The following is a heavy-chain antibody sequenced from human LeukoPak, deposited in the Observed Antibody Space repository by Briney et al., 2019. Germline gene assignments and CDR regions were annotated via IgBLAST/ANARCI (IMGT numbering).Heavy chain of an antibody. CDR3: ARHVMVVTALPEYLQH. CDR2: IYTSGST. V-gene: IGHV4-61*02. CDR1: GGSISSGSYY. J-gene: IGHJ1*01. Sequence: SETLSLTCTVSGGSISSGSYYWSWIRQPAGKGLEWIGRIYTSGSTNYNPSLKSRVTISVDTSKNQFSLKLSSVTAADTAVYYCARHVMVVTALPEYLQHWGQGTLVTVSS. D-gene: IGHD2-21*02.